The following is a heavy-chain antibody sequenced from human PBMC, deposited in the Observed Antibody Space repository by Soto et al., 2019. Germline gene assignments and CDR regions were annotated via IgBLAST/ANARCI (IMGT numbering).Heavy chain of an antibody. Sequence: LRRSCAASGFIFRSFGMHWVRQAPGKGLEWVAHIWYDGSNRYYADSVKGRFTISRDNSRNTLYLQMNSLRAEDTAVYHCVRDLLGSGGHFDYWGQGTLVTVSS. CDR2: IWYDGSNR. V-gene: IGHV3-33*01. D-gene: IGHD7-27*01. J-gene: IGHJ4*02. CDR1: GFIFRSFG. CDR3: VRDLLGSGGHFDY.